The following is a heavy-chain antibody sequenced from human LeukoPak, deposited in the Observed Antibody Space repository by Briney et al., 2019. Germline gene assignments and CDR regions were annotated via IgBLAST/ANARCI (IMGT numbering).Heavy chain of an antibody. CDR2: VYNSGTT. J-gene: IGHJ5*02. D-gene: IGHD3-10*01. CDR3: ARLWFGNGRTFDP. Sequence: SETLSLTCTVSGGSIISSNYDWAWIRQPPGKELEWLATVYNSGTTYYTPSLKSRATISVDTSKDQFSLKLDSVTAADTALYYCARLWFGNGRTFDPWGQGTLVTVSS. V-gene: IGHV4-39*01. CDR1: GGSIISSNYD.